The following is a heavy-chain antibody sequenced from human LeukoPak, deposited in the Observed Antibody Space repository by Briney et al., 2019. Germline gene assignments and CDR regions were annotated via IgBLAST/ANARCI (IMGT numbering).Heavy chain of an antibody. CDR2: IYCSGST. J-gene: IGHJ4*02. D-gene: IGHD6-13*01. V-gene: IGHV4-39*01. CDR1: GGSISSSSYY. Sequence: ASETLSLTCTVSGGSISSSSYYWGWIRQPPGKGLEWIGSIYCSGSTYYNPSLKSRVTISVDTSKNQFSLKLSSVTAADTAVYYCASSIAAAALFRPYYFDYWGQGTLVTVSS. CDR3: ASSIAAAALFRPYYFDY.